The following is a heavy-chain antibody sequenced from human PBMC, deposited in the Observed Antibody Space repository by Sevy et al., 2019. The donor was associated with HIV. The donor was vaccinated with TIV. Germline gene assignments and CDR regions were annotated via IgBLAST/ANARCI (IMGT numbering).Heavy chain of an antibody. D-gene: IGHD3-22*01. V-gene: IGHV4-59*01. CDR2: IYYSGST. CDR1: GGSISSYY. Sequence: SETLSLTCTVSGGSISSYYRSWIRQPPGKGLEWIGYIYYSGSTNYNPSLKSRVTISVDTSKNQFSLKLSSVTAADTAVYYCASSGARYYYDSRGLPDYWGQGTLVTVSS. CDR3: ASSGARYYYDSRGLPDY. J-gene: IGHJ4*02.